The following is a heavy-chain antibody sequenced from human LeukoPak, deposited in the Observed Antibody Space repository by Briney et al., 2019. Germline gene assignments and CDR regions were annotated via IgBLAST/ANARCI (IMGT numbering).Heavy chain of an antibody. CDR2: ISAYNGNA. J-gene: IGHJ5*02. Sequence: ASVKVSCKASGYTFTSYGISWVRQAPGQGLEWMGWISAYNGNANYAQKLQGRVTMTTDTSTSTAYMELRSLRSDDTAVYYCAREASLEGWFDPWGQGTLVTVSS. CDR1: GYTFTSYG. V-gene: IGHV1-18*01. CDR3: AREASLEGWFDP. D-gene: IGHD1-1*01.